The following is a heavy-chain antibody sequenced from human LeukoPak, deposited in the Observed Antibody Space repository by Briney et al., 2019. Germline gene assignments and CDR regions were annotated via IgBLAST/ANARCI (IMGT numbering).Heavy chain of an antibody. CDR2: ISGSGGST. Sequence: GGSLRLSCAASGFTFNYAMSWVRQAPGKGLEWVSVISGSGGSTCYADSVKGRFTISRDTSKNTLYLQINSLRVEDTAVYYCIVFGDSNHWGQGTLVTVSS. J-gene: IGHJ5*02. CDR3: IVFGDSNH. CDR1: GFTFNYA. D-gene: IGHD4-17*01. V-gene: IGHV3-23*01.